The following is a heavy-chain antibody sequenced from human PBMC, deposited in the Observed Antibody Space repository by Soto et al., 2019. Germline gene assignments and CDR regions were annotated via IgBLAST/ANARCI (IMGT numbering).Heavy chain of an antibody. CDR3: AKDVADITTGMDV. CDR2: ISSSSSYI. Sequence: PGGSLRLSCAASGFTFSSYSMNWVRQAPGKGLEWVSSISSSSSYIYYADSVKGRFTISRDNAKNTLYLQMNSLRAEDTAVYYCAKDVADITTGMDVWGQGTTVTVSS. J-gene: IGHJ6*02. CDR1: GFTFSSYS. D-gene: IGHD3-22*01. V-gene: IGHV3-21*04.